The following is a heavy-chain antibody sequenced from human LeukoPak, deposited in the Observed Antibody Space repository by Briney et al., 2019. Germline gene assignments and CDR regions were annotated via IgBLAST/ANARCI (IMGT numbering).Heavy chain of an antibody. Sequence: PSETLSLTCAVSGYSISSDYYWGWIRQPPGKGLEWIGSIYHSGSTYYNPSLKSRVTISVDTSKNQFSLKLSPVTAADTAVYYCARLYGSGRNWFDPWGQGTLVTVSS. CDR1: GYSISSDYY. CDR3: ARLYGSGRNWFDP. D-gene: IGHD3-10*01. J-gene: IGHJ5*02. CDR2: IYHSGST. V-gene: IGHV4-38-2*01.